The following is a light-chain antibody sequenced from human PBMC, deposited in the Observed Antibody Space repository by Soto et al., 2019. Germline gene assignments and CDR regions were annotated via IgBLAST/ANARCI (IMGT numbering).Light chain of an antibody. CDR1: ESTSGY. CDR2: DAS. V-gene: IGKV3-11*01. Sequence: EIVLTQSPATLSLSPGERATLSCRASESTSGYLAWYQQKPGQAPRPLIYDASNRATGIPARFNGSGSGTDFTLTISSLEPEDFAVYYCQQRSNIFGPGTKVDIK. CDR3: QQRSNI. J-gene: IGKJ3*01.